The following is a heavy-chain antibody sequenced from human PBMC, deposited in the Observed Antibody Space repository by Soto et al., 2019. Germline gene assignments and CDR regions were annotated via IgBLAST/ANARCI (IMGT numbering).Heavy chain of an antibody. J-gene: IGHJ5*02. CDR3: AREIAVSRNWLDP. CDR1: GFTFSTYW. V-gene: IGHV3-74*01. D-gene: IGHD6-19*01. Sequence: GGSLRLSCAASGFTFSTYWMHWVRQAPGKGLVWVSRINNDGSFTKYADSVKGRFTISRDDAKNRLYLQMNSLRAEDTAVYYCAREIAVSRNWLDPWGQGTLVTVSS. CDR2: INNDGSFT.